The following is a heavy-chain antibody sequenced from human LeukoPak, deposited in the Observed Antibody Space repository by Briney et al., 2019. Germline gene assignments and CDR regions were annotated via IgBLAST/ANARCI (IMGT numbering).Heavy chain of an antibody. CDR1: GGSFSGYY. CDR2: INHSGST. Sequence: PSETLSPTCAVYGGSFSGYYWSWIRQPPGKGLEWIGEINHSGSTNYNPSLKSRVTISVDTSKNQFSLKLSSVTAADTAVDYCAGGGGYSYAPGFDYWGQGTLVTVSS. J-gene: IGHJ4*02. V-gene: IGHV4-34*01. CDR3: AGGGGYSYAPGFDY. D-gene: IGHD5-18*01.